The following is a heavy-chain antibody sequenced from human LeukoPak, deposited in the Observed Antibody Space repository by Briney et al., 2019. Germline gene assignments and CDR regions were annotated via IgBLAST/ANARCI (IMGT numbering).Heavy chain of an antibody. CDR2: INPNSGGT. CDR3: ASAVGNDAFDI. J-gene: IGHJ3*02. CDR1: GYTFTSYG. V-gene: IGHV1-2*02. Sequence: PRASVKVSCKASGYTFTSYGISWVRQAPGQGLEWMGWINPNSGGTNYAQKFQGRVTMTRDTSISTAYMELSRLRSDDTAVYYCASAVGNDAFDIWGQGTMVTVSS.